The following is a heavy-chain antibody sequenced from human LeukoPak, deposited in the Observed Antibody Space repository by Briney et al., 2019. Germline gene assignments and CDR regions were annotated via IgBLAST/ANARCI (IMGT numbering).Heavy chain of an antibody. J-gene: IGHJ4*02. CDR2: INHSGST. CDR1: GGSFSGYY. V-gene: IGHV4-34*01. Sequence: PSETLSLTCAVYGGSFSGYYWSWIRQPPGKGLEWIGEINHSGSTNYNPSLKSRVTISVDTSKNQFSLKLSSVTAADTAVCYCARRAVTTDYWGQGTLVTVSS. CDR3: ARRAVTTDY. D-gene: IGHD4-17*01.